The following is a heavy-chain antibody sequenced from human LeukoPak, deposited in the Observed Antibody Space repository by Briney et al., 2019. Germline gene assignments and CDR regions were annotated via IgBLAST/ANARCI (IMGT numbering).Heavy chain of an antibody. Sequence: PSETLSLTCTVSGGSISSYYWSWIRQPPGKGLEWIGYIYYSGSTNYNPSLKSRVTISVDTSKNQFSLKLSSVTAADTAVYYCARGGGMPDVLLWFGEFPNWFDPWGQGTLVTVSS. CDR3: ARGGGMPDVLLWFGEFPNWFDP. CDR2: IYYSGST. CDR1: GGSISSYY. V-gene: IGHV4-59*01. D-gene: IGHD3-10*01. J-gene: IGHJ5*02.